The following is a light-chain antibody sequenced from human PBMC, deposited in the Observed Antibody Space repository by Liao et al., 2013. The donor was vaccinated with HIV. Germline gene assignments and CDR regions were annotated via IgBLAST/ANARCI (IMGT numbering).Light chain of an antibody. V-gene: IGLV3-25*02. CDR3: QAWDSSADVV. CDR1: ALPKQF. J-gene: IGLJ2*01. CDR2: KDS. Sequence: SYELTQPPSVSVSPGQTARITCSGDALPKQFTYWYQRKSGQAPVLVIYKDSERPSGIPERFSGSHSVTTATLTISGTQAMDEADYFCQAWDSSADVVFGGGTKVTVL.